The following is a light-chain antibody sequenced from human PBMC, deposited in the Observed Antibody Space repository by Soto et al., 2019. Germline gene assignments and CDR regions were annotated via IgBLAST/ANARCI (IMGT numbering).Light chain of an antibody. V-gene: IGKV1-5*03. CDR2: KAS. CDR3: QQYNSYSWA. J-gene: IGKJ1*01. CDR1: QSISTW. Sequence: DIQMTQSPSTLSASVGDRVTITCRASQSISTWLAWYQQRAGKAPKLLIYKASNLESGVPSRFSGSGSGTDFTLTISSLQPDDFATYYCQQYNSYSWAFGHGTKVEIK.